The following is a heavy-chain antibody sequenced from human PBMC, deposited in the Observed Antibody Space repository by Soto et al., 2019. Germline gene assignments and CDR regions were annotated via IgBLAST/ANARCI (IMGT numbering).Heavy chain of an antibody. J-gene: IGHJ4*03. CDR2: VIPILGVV. Sequence: WASVKVSCKASGGSYSTYTITWVRQVPGQGLEWMGRVIPILGVVNYAQKFQGKVTITADKSTSTAYMEVSSLRSDDTAVYYCARKSVGEYPLLVYWDQGTLVTVSS. V-gene: IGHV1-69*02. D-gene: IGHD4-17*01. CDR1: GGSYSTYT. CDR3: ARKSVGEYPLLVY.